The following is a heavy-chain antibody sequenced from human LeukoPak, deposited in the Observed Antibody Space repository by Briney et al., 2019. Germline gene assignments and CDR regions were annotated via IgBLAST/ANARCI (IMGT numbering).Heavy chain of an antibody. J-gene: IGHJ4*02. CDR1: GFTFSSYE. Sequence: GGSLRLSCAASGFTFSSYEMNWVRQAPGKGLEWVSYSSSSGSRIYYTASVKGRFTISRDNAKNSLYLQMNSLRVEDTALYYCARNTLAIAAAAFFDFWGQGTLVTVSS. V-gene: IGHV3-48*03. D-gene: IGHD6-13*01. CDR2: SSSSGSRI. CDR3: ARNTLAIAAAAFFDF.